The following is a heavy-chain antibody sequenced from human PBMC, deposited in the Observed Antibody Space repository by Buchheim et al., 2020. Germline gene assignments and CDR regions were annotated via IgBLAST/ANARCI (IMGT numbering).Heavy chain of an antibody. V-gene: IGHV4-30-4*01. CDR1: GGSISSGDHY. J-gene: IGHJ6*02. D-gene: IGHD3-3*01. CDR2: IYYSGST. Sequence: QVQLQESGPGLVKPSQTLSLTCTVSGGSISSGDHYWSWIRQPPGKGPEWIGYIYYSGSTYYNPSLKSRVTISGHTSKKQFSMKLSSVTAADTAVYYCARVAPLRFLEWLGEELDYGMDVWGQGTT. CDR3: ARVAPLRFLEWLGEELDYGMDV.